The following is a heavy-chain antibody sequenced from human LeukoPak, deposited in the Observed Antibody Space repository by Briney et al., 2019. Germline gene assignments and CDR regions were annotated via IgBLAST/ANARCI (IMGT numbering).Heavy chain of an antibody. CDR1: GFTFSSYE. Sequence: PGGSLRLSCAASGFTFSSYEMHWVRQAPGKGLEWVSYISSSGSTIYYADSVKGRFTISRDNAKNSLYLQMNSLRAEDTAVYYCAREMDEGPTEGFDYWGQGTLVTVSS. V-gene: IGHV3-48*03. CDR2: ISSSGSTI. CDR3: AREMDEGPTEGFDY. D-gene: IGHD1-26*01. J-gene: IGHJ4*02.